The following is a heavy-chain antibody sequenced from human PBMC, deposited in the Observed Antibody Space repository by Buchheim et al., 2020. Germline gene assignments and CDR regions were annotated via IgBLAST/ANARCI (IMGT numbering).Heavy chain of an antibody. D-gene: IGHD5/OR15-5a*01. CDR1: RFTFSNYG. J-gene: IGHJ4*02. CDR2: ISDSGGST. CDR3: ARDLHF. V-gene: IGHV3-23*01. Sequence: EVQLLESGGGLVQPGGSLRLSCAASRFTFSNYGMSWVRQAPGKGLEWVSGISDSGGSTYYADSVKGRFTISRDNAMNTLYLQMNSLRAEDTAGYYCARDLHFWGQGTL.